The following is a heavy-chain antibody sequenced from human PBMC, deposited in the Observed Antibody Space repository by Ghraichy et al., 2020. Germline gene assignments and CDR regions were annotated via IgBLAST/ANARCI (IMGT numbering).Heavy chain of an antibody. Sequence: GGSLRLSCAASGFTFRSYAMHWVRQAPGKGLEWLAVISYDGSKKFYADSVKGRFTISRDFSKNTLDLQMNSLRVEDTAFYYCARDGNSRYSGYDSSYGMDVWGQGTPVTVSS. CDR2: ISYDGSKK. J-gene: IGHJ6*02. CDR1: GFTFRSYA. D-gene: IGHD5-12*01. CDR3: ARDGNSRYSGYDSSYGMDV. V-gene: IGHV3-30-3*01.